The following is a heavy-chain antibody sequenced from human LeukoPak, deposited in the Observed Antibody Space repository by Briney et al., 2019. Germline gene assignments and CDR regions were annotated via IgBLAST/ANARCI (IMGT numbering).Heavy chain of an antibody. CDR1: GFTFSSYA. CDR2: ISGSGGST. CDR3: AKDGDYYGSGSLDY. V-gene: IGHV3-23*01. D-gene: IGHD3-10*01. Sequence: GGSLRLSCAASGFTFSSYAMSWVRQAPGKGLEWVSAISGSGGSTYYADSVKGRFTISRDNSKNTLYLQMNSLRAEDTAEYYCAKDGDYYGSGSLDYWGQGTLVTVSS. J-gene: IGHJ4*02.